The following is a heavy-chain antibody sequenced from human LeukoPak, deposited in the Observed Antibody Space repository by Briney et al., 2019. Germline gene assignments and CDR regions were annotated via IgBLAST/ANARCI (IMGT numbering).Heavy chain of an antibody. J-gene: IGHJ3*02. Sequence: ASVKVSCKASVYTFTGYYMHWVRQAPGQGLEWMGWINPNSGGTNYAQKFQGRVTMTRDTSIITAYMELSRLRSDDTAVYYCAREDGEYDAFDSWGQGTMVTVAS. V-gene: IGHV1-2*02. CDR1: VYTFTGYY. CDR2: INPNSGGT. D-gene: IGHD2/OR15-2a*01. CDR3: AREDGEYDAFDS.